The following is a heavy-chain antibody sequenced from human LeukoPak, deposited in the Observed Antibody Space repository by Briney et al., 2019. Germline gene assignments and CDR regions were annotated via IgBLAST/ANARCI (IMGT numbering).Heavy chain of an antibody. J-gene: IGHJ5*02. CDR2: IYPGDSDT. CDR1: GYSFTSYW. V-gene: IGHV5-51*01. D-gene: IGHD3-22*01. Sequence: GESLKISCKGSGYSFTSYWIGWVRQMPGKGLEWMGIIYPGDSDTRYSPSFQGQGTISADKSTSTAYLQWSSLKASDTAMYYCARIYDSSGYYLNWFDPWGQGTLVTVSS. CDR3: ARIYDSSGYYLNWFDP.